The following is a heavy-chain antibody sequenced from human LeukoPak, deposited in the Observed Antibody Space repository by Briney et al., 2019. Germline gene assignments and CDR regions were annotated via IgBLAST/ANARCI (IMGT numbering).Heavy chain of an antibody. J-gene: IGHJ5*02. CDR2: TNPNSGGT. CDR3: AREGGSVCSGGSCYWFDP. Sequence: GASVKVSCKASGYTFTGYYMHWVRQAPGQGLEWMGWTNPNSGGTNYAQKFQGRVTMTRDTSISTAYMELSRLRSDDTAVYYCAREGGSVCSGGSCYWFDPWGQGTLVTVSS. CDR1: GYTFTGYY. D-gene: IGHD2-15*01. V-gene: IGHV1-2*02.